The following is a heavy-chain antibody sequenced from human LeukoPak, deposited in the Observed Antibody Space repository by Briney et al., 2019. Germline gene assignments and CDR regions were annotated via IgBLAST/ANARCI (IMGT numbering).Heavy chain of an antibody. J-gene: IGHJ4*02. V-gene: IGHV3-30*04. CDR2: ISDDGSNK. D-gene: IGHD2/OR15-2a*01. Sequence: GGSLRLSCAASGFTFSNYAMHWVRQAPGKGLDWVAVISDDGSNKYYADSVKGRLTISRDNSKNTLYLQMYSLRAEDTAVYYCAREGPRGNSQFDYWGQGTLVTVSS. CDR1: GFTFSNYA. CDR3: AREGPRGNSQFDY.